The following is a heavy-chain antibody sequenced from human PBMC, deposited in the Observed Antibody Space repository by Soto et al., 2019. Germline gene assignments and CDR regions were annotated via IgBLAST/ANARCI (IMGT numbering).Heavy chain of an antibody. Sequence: QVHLVQSGAEVKNPGASVRVSCKASGITYSTYAIHWVRQAPGQGLEWMGWINAGEGYTRYSQDFQGRVTLTTVTSASTTYMDLSKLTFEDTGVYYCARALSGYVTWGKGTQVTVSS. D-gene: IGHD6-25*01. V-gene: IGHV1-3*01. CDR2: INAGEGYT. CDR1: GITYSTYA. CDR3: ARALSGYVT. J-gene: IGHJ5*02.